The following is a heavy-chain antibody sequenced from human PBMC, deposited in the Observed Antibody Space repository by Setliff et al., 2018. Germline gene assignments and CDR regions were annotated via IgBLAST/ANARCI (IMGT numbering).Heavy chain of an antibody. V-gene: IGHV4-39*01. CDR2: TYYSGST. CDR3: ARSTYGGAAAAYYFDY. D-gene: IGHD6-13*01. Sequence: SETLSLTCAVSGGSISSGSYYWGWIRQPPGKGLEWIGNTYYSGSTYYNPSLKSRVTISVDTSKNQFSLRLTSVTAADTAVYYCARSTYGGAAAAYYFDYWGQGTLVTVSS. J-gene: IGHJ4*02. CDR1: GGSISSGSYY.